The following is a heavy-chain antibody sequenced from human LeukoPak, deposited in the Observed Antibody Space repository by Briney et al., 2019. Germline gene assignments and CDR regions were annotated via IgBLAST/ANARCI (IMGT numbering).Heavy chain of an antibody. CDR1: GYTFTGYY. Sequence: APVKASCKASGYTFTGYYMHWVRQAPGQGLEWMGWINPNRGVTNYAQTFQRRVTMTRDTSISTAYMELSRLRSDDTAVYYCARSDDYGDPYFDYWGQGTLVTVSS. CDR3: ARSDDYGDPYFDY. CDR2: INPNRGVT. D-gene: IGHD4-17*01. V-gene: IGHV1-2*02. J-gene: IGHJ4*02.